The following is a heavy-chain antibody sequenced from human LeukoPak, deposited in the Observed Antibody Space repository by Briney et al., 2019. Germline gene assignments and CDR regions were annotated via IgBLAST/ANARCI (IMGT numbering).Heavy chain of an antibody. CDR3: ARLPKAVADNDSYFDY. CDR2: IIPIFGTG. Sequence: GASVKVSCKASGGTFSTYAVSWVRQAPGQGLEWMGGIIPIFGTGNYAQQFQGRVTISADESTSTTYMELNSLRSEDTAVYYCARLPKAVADNDSYFDYWGQGTLVTVSS. J-gene: IGHJ4*02. V-gene: IGHV1-69*13. CDR1: GGTFSTYA. D-gene: IGHD6-19*01.